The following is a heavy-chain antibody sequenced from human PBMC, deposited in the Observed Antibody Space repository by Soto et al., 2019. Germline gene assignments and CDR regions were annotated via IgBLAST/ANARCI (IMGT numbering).Heavy chain of an antibody. CDR3: ARGPGYCSSTSCFSGVTWFDP. CDR1: GYPFTSYG. Sequence: ASVKVSCKASGYPFTSYGISWVRQAPGQGLEWMGWISSYNGNTNYAKKVQGRVTMTTDKSTSTTYMELRSLRSDDTAVYYCARGPGYCSSTSCFSGVTWFDPWGQGTLVTVSS. CDR2: ISSYNGNT. V-gene: IGHV1-18*04. J-gene: IGHJ5*02. D-gene: IGHD2-2*03.